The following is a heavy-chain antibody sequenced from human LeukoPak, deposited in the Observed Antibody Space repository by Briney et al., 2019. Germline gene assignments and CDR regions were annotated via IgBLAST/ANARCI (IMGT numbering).Heavy chain of an antibody. V-gene: IGHV3-7*01. J-gene: IGHJ6*02. Sequence: GGSLRLSCAASGFTFSSYWMSWVRQAPGKGLEWVANIKQDGSEEYYVDSVKGRFTISRDNAKNSLYLQMNSLRAEGTAVYYCARAGYCSGGSCRRKNYYYYGMDVWGQGTTVTVSS. CDR1: GFTFSSYW. D-gene: IGHD2-15*01. CDR2: IKQDGSEE. CDR3: ARAGYCSGGSCRRKNYYYYGMDV.